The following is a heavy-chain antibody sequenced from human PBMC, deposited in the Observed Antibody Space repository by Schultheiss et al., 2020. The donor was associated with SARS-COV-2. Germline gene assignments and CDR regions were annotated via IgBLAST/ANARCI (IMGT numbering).Heavy chain of an antibody. J-gene: IGHJ4*02. V-gene: IGHV3-33*01. Sequence: GESLKISCAASGFTFSSYGMHWVRQAPGKGLEWVAVIWYDGSNKYYADSVKGRFTISRDNSKNTLYLQMNSLRAEDTAVYYCARDSLPYYYDSSGPDYWGQGTLVTVSS. CDR3: ARDSLPYYYDSSGPDY. D-gene: IGHD3-22*01. CDR2: IWYDGSNK. CDR1: GFTFSSYG.